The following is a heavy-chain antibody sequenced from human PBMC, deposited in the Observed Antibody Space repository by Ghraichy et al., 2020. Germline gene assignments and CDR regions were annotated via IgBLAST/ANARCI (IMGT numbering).Heavy chain of an antibody. CDR3: ARDAWGSGDY. V-gene: IGHV3-72*01. Sequence: GGSLRLSCAASGFIFSDHYMDWFRQAPGKGLEWVGRTRNKANSYITEYAASVKGRFTISRDDSKNSLYLQMNSLKTEDTAGYYCARDAWGSGDYWGQGTLVTVSS. J-gene: IGHJ4*02. CDR1: GFIFSDHY. CDR2: TRNKANSYIT. D-gene: IGHD7-27*01.